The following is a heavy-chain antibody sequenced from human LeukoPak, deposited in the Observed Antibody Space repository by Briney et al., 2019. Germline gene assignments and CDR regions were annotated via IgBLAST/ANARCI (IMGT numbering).Heavy chain of an antibody. CDR2: ISAYNGNT. CDR1: GYTFTTYG. Sequence: ASVKVSCKASGYTFTTYGISWVRQAPGQGLEWIGWISAYNGNTNYAQKLQGRVTVTTDTSTGTAYMELRSLRSDDTGVYYCARDEGGAVAGKSLDYWGQGTLVTVSS. J-gene: IGHJ4*02. CDR3: ARDEGGAVAGKSLDY. V-gene: IGHV1-18*01. D-gene: IGHD6-19*01.